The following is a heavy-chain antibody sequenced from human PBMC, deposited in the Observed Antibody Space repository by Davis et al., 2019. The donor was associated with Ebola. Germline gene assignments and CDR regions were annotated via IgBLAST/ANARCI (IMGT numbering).Heavy chain of an antibody. V-gene: IGHV3-30*18. CDR3: AKDEYGGNNY. D-gene: IGHD4-23*01. Sequence: PGGSLRLSCADSGFTFSSHVIHCVLHAPGNELDYVAVLTYYVSEHAYAPSMKARFTLSRDNSKNTLYLQMNSLRGEDTAVYYCAKDEYGGNNYWGQGTLVTVSS. J-gene: IGHJ4*02. CDR2: LTYYVSEH. CDR1: GFTFSSHV.